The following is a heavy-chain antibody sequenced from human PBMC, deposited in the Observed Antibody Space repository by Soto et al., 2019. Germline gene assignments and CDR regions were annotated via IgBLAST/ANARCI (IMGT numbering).Heavy chain of an antibody. CDR3: ARHVGEVGYCINGVCRMDL. CDR1: ADDFVSYR. D-gene: IGHD2-8*01. J-gene: IGHJ6*02. CDR2: VRPGDSET. V-gene: IGHV5-51*01. Sequence: GESLKISCKGPADDFVSYRIGWVRQVSGKGLEWIGHVRPGDSETRYGPSFHGHVSISADKSISTVYLQWTNLKASDTGVYYCARHVGEVGYCINGVCRMDLWGQGTTVTVYS.